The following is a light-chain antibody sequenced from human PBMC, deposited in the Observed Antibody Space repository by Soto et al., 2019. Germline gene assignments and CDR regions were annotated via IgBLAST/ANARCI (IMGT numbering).Light chain of an antibody. V-gene: IGKV1-39*01. Sequence: DVQMTQSPSSLSASVGDRITITCRPSQSVSTYLNWYQHKPGKAPKLLIYDTSTLHSGVPSRFFGSRSGTNFTLTISSLQPEDFATFYCQQSYITPLTFGGGTKVEI. J-gene: IGKJ4*01. CDR2: DTS. CDR3: QQSYITPLT. CDR1: QSVSTY.